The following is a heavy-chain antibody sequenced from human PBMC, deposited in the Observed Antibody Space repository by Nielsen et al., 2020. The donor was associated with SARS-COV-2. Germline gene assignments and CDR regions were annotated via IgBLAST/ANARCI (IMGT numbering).Heavy chain of an antibody. J-gene: IGHJ5*02. CDR1: GYTFTSYY. D-gene: IGHD3-3*01. V-gene: IGHV1-46*01. Sequence: ASVKVSCKASGYTFTSYYMHWVRQAPGQGLEWMGIINPSGGSTSYAQKFRGRVTMTRDTSTSTVYMELSSLRSEDTAVYYCARGAHIYDFWSGYYTWFDPWGQGTLVTVSS. CDR2: INPSGGST. CDR3: ARGAHIYDFWSGYYTWFDP.